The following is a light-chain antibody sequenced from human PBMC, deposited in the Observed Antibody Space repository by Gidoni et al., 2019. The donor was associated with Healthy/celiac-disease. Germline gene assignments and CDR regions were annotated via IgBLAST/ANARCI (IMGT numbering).Light chain of an antibody. CDR3: QQYYSSPLT. J-gene: IGKJ1*01. CDR2: AAS. Sequence: AIRMTQSPSSFSASTGDRVTITCRASQGISSYLAWYQQKPGKAPKLLIYAASTLQSGVPSRFSGTSSGTDFTLTISCLQSEDFATYYCQQYYSSPLTFGQGTKVEIK. CDR1: QGISSY. V-gene: IGKV1-8*01.